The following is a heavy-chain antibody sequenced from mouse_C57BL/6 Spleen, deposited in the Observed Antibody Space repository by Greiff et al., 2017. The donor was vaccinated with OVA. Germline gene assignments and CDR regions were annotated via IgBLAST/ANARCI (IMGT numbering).Heavy chain of an antibody. CDR3: ARERGKDAMDY. V-gene: IGHV3-6*01. J-gene: IGHJ4*01. Sequence: EVQLQESGPGLVKPSQSLSLTCSVTGYSITSGYYWNWIRQFPGNKLEWMGYISYDGSNNYNPSLKNRISITRDPSKNQFFLKLNSVTTEDTATDYCARERGKDAMDYWGKGTSGTVSS. CDR2: ISYDGSN. CDR1: GYSITSGYY.